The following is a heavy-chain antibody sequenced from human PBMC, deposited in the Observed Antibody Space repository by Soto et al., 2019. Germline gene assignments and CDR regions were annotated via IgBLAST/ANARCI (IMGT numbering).Heavy chain of an antibody. Sequence: QVQLVQSGAEVKKPGTSVKVSCKASGYTFTKYGITWVRQAPVQGLEWTGWISVYNGNTKYGQKFRDRVTMTTDTSTTTAYMALRSAGSDDADFYECAIVVSHASGRYYFDYWGQGTLVTVSS. V-gene: IGHV1-18*01. J-gene: IGHJ4*02. CDR2: ISVYNGNT. CDR3: AIVVSHASGRYYFDY. CDR1: GYTFTKYG.